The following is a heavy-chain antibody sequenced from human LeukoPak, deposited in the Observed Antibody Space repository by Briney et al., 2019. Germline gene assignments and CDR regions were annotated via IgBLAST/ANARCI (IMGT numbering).Heavy chain of an antibody. D-gene: IGHD2-8*02. J-gene: IGHJ4*02. V-gene: IGHV3-23*01. CDR1: GFTFSTYA. CDR3: AKSGVGGVKYYFDY. Sequence: PGGSLRLSCAASGFTFSTYAMNWVRQAPGKGLEWVSTISGSGSSTYYAASVKGRFTISRDNSKNTLYLQMNSLRAEDTAVYFCAKSGVGGVKYYFDYWGQGTLVTVSS. CDR2: ISGSGSST.